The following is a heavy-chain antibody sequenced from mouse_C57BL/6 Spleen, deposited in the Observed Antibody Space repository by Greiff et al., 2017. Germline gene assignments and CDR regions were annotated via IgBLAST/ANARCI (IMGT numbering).Heavy chain of an antibody. CDR3: ARRGYYFDY. Sequence: QVQLQQPGAELVMPGASVKLSCKASGYTFTSYWMHWVKQRPGQGLEWIGEIDPSDSYTNYNQKFKGKSTLTVDKFSSTAYMQLSSLTSEDSAVYYCARRGYYFDYWGQGSTLTVSS. CDR2: IDPSDSYT. CDR1: GYTFTSYW. V-gene: IGHV1-69*01. J-gene: IGHJ2*01.